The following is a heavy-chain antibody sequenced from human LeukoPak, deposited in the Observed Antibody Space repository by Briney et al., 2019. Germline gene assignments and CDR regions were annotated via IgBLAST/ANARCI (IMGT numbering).Heavy chain of an antibody. CDR3: ARDRKDIVVVPAPNSMDV. J-gene: IGHJ6*02. V-gene: IGHV1-8*01. CDR2: MNPNSGNT. CDR1: GYTFTSYD. D-gene: IGHD2-2*01. Sequence: ASVKVSCKASGYTFTSYDINWVRQATGQGLEWMGWMNPNSGNTGYAQKFQGRVTMTRDTSTSTVYMGLSSLRSEDTAVYYCARDRKDIVVVPAPNSMDVWGQGTTVTVSS.